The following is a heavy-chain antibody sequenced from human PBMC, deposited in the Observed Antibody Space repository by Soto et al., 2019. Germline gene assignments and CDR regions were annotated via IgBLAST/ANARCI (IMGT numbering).Heavy chain of an antibody. CDR3: ATVEGYDSNDYTNFDY. D-gene: IGHD3-22*01. CDR2: FDPEDAET. CDR1: GYTLRDLS. V-gene: IGHV1-24*01. Sequence: ASVKVSCKISGYTLRDLSIHWVRQAPGKGLEWMGGFDPEDAETIYAQKFQDRVTMTEDTSTDTAHMDLSSLRSEDTAVYYCATVEGYDSNDYTNFDYWGQGTLVTVSS. J-gene: IGHJ4*02.